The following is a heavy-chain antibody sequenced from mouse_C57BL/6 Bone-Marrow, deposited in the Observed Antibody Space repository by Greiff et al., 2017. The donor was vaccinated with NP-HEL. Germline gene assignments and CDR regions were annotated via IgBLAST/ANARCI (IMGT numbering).Heavy chain of an antibody. CDR1: GYTFTSYG. CDR3: ARDYGSSYVPYAMDY. Sequence: QVQLQQSGAELARPGASVKLSCKASGYTFTSYGISWVKQRTGQGLEWIGEIYPRSGNTYYNEKFKGKATLTADKSSSTAYMELRSLTSEDSAVYVCARDYGSSYVPYAMDYWGQGTSVTVSS. V-gene: IGHV1-81*01. J-gene: IGHJ4*01. CDR2: IYPRSGNT. D-gene: IGHD1-1*01.